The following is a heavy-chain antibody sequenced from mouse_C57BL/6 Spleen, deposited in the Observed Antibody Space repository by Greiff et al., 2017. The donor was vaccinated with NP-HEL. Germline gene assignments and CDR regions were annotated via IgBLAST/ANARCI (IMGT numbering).Heavy chain of an antibody. CDR3: APTTVVASRAMDY. D-gene: IGHD1-1*01. J-gene: IGHJ4*01. Sequence: VQLQQSGPELVKPGASVKLSCKASGYTFTSYWMHWVKQRPGQGLEWIGMIHPNSGSTNYNEKFKSKATLTVDKSSSTAYMQLSSLTSEDSAVYYCAPTTVVASRAMDYWGQGTSVTVSS. CDR1: GYTFTSYW. V-gene: IGHV1-64*01. CDR2: IHPNSGST.